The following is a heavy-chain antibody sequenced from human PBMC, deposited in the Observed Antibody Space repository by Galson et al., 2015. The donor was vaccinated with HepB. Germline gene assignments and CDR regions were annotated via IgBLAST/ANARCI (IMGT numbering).Heavy chain of an antibody. Sequence: SVKVSCKASGYTFTSHGISWVRQAPGQGLEWMGWISAYNGNTNSAKKLQDRVTMTTDTSTSTAYMELRSLRSDDTAVYYCARDEASNWNYEGSFDYWGQGTLVTVSS. J-gene: IGHJ4*02. CDR3: ARDEASNWNYEGSFDY. CDR1: GYTFTSHG. CDR2: ISAYNGNT. V-gene: IGHV1-18*01. D-gene: IGHD1-7*01.